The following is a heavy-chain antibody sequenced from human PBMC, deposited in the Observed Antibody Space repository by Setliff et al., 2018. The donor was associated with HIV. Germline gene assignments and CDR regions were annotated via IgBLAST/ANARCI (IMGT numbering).Heavy chain of an antibody. CDR1: GGSISTYF. D-gene: IGHD5-12*01. CDR3: ARGDGYRANDAYYDTGMDV. V-gene: IGHV4-59*01. J-gene: IGHJ6*02. Sequence: SETLSLTCTVSGGSISTYFWSWVRQTPGKGLEWIGYIYYTGSTSYNPSFRSRATISVDTSKNQFSLMLDSVTAADTAVYYCARGDGYRANDAYYDTGMDVWGQGITVTVSS. CDR2: IYYTGST.